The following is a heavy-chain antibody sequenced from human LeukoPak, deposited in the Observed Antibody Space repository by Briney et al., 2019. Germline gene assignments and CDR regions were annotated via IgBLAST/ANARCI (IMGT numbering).Heavy chain of an antibody. CDR1: GFTFSSYS. CDR3: ARDTSRNDLDY. Sequence: GGSLRLSCAASGFTFSSYSMNWVRQAPGKGLEWVSSISSSSSYIYYAGSVKGRFTISRDNAKNSLYLQMNSLRAEDTAVYYCARDTSRNDLDYWGQGTLVTVSS. CDR2: ISSSSSYI. V-gene: IGHV3-21*01. D-gene: IGHD1-1*01. J-gene: IGHJ4*02.